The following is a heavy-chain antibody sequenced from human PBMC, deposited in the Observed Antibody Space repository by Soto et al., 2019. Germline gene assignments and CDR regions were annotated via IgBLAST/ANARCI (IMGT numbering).Heavy chain of an antibody. J-gene: IGHJ6*02. D-gene: IGHD3-9*01. CDR3: ARDITLTGYYGMDV. CDR1: GGSISSYY. CDR2: IYYSGST. Sequence: SETLSLTCTVSGGSISSYYWSLIRQPPGKGLEWIGYIYYSGSTNYNPSLKSRVTISVDTSKNQSSLKLSSVTAADTAVYYCARDITLTGYYGMDVWGQGTTVTVSS. V-gene: IGHV4-59*01.